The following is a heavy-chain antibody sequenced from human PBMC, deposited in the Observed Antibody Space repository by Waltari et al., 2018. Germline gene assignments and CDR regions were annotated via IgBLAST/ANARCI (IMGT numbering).Heavy chain of an antibody. CDR2: IYHSGIT. CDR3: ARDTPAPRITGATSVDY. D-gene: IGHD1-20*01. V-gene: IGHV4-38-2*02. J-gene: IGHJ4*02. CDR1: GYSIGRGYY. Sequence: QVQLQESGPGLVKPSETLSLTCSVSGYSIGRGYYWDWSRQPPGKGLEWIGSIYHSGITFYNPSLKSRVTISVDTSKNQFSLKLSSVTAADTAVYYCARDTPAPRITGATSVDYWGQGTLVTVSS.